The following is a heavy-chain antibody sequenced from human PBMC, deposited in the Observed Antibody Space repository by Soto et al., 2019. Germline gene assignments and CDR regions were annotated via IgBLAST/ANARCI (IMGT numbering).Heavy chain of an antibody. D-gene: IGHD6-13*01. V-gene: IGHV3-7*01. CDR1: GFIFSTYW. Sequence: GGSLRLSCEASGFIFSTYWMTWVRQAPGRGLEWVANIKQDGSAKYYVDSVKGRFTISRDNARNVVYLQMNSLRAEDTAVYYCARAIAAAGSYWGQGTLVTVSS. J-gene: IGHJ4*02. CDR3: ARAIAAAGSY. CDR2: IKQDGSAK.